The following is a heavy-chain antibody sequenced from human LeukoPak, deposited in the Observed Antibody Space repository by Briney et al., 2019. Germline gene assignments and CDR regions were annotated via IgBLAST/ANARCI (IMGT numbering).Heavy chain of an antibody. CDR1: GGTFSSYA. V-gene: IGHV1-69*04. CDR2: IIPILGIA. D-gene: IGHD4-23*01. J-gene: IGHJ6*02. Sequence: SVKVSCKASGGTFSSYAISWVRQAPGQGLEWMGRIIPILGIANYAQKFQGRVTITADKSTSTAYMELSSLRSEDTAVYYCARPRGGDYGGSVMDVWGQGTTVTVSS. CDR3: ARPRGGDYGGSVMDV.